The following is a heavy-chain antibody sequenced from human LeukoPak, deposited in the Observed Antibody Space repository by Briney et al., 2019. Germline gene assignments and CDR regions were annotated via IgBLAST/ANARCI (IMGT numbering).Heavy chain of an antibody. D-gene: IGHD1-26*01. CDR1: GDSVSSKSAA. J-gene: IGHJ4*02. CDR2: TYYRSKWSS. Sequence: SQTLSLTCAISGDSVSSKSAAWNWIRQSPSRGLEWLGRTYYRSKWSSGYAESVKSRLTVSPDTSKNQFSLQLRSVTPEDTAVYYCARAKWELIDYWGQGTLVTVSS. CDR3: ARAKWELIDY. V-gene: IGHV6-1*01.